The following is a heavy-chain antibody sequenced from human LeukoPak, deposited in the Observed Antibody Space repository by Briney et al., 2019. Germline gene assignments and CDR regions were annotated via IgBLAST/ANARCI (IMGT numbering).Heavy chain of an antibody. CDR1: GYSFTSYW. Sequence: GESLKISCKGSGYSFTSYWIGWVRQIPGKGLEWMGIIYPGDSDTRYSPSFQGQVTISADKSISTAYLQWSSLKASDTAMYYCARPSPHLATPESFAFDIWGQGTMVTVSS. V-gene: IGHV5-51*01. J-gene: IGHJ3*02. D-gene: IGHD1-14*01. CDR3: ARPSPHLATPESFAFDI. CDR2: IYPGDSDT.